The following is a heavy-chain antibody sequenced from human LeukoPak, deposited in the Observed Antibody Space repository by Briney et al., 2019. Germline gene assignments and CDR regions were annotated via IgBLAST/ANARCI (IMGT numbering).Heavy chain of an antibody. Sequence: SETLSLTCTVSGGSISPYYWSWIRQPPGKGLEWIGYIYYSGSTNYNPSLKSRVTISLDTSKNQFSLKLSSVTAADTAVYYCARDAYDFWSGYYHYFDYWGQGTLVTVSS. J-gene: IGHJ4*02. CDR3: ARDAYDFWSGYYHYFDY. V-gene: IGHV4-59*01. D-gene: IGHD3-3*01. CDR2: IYYSGST. CDR1: GGSISPYY.